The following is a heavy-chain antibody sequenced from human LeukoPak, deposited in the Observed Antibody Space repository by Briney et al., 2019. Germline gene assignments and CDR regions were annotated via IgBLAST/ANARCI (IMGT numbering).Heavy chain of an antibody. J-gene: IGHJ4*02. V-gene: IGHV3-48*01. D-gene: IGHD2-21*02. CDR2: IKSGGSPI. CDR3: ARESRGGDCSSDY. Sequence: GGSLRLSCAASGFTFSNYAMDWVRQAPGKGLEWVSYIKSGGSPIYYADSVRGRFSISRDNAENSLYLQMNSLRAEDTALYYCARESRGGDCSSDYWGQGTLVTVSS. CDR1: GFTFSNYA.